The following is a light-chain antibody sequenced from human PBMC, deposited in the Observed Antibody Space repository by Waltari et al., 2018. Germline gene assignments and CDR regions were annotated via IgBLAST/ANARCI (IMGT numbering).Light chain of an antibody. CDR3: QQSYNTPWT. V-gene: IGKV1-39*01. CDR2: AAS. CDR1: QTIHNY. Sequence: DIQLTQFLSSLSASVGDRVTITCRASQTIHNYLNWYQHKPGKAPNLRIYAASILQSGVPSRCAGSGSGTDFTLTISSLQPEDFATFYCQQSYNTPWTLGQGTKVEI. J-gene: IGKJ1*01.